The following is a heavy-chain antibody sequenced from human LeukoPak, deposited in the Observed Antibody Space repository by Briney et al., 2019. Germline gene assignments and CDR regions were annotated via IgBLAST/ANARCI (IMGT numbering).Heavy chain of an antibody. J-gene: IGHJ4*02. CDR1: GFTFNGYW. Sequence: GGSLRLSCAASGFTFNGYWMSWVRQAPGKGLEWVSAISGSGGSTYYADSVKGRFTISRDNSKNTLYLQMNSLRAEDTAVYYCAKGGSYLSPYYFDYWGQGTLVTVSS. V-gene: IGHV3-23*01. CDR3: AKGGSYLSPYYFDY. D-gene: IGHD1-26*01. CDR2: ISGSGGST.